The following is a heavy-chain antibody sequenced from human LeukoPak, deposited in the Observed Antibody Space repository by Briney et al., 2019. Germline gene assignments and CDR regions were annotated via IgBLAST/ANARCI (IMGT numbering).Heavy chain of an antibody. CDR2: INTNTGNP. CDR3: ARGRGAAGTRTYYFDY. J-gene: IGHJ4*02. Sequence: GASVKVSCKAFGYTFTSYSINWVRQAPGQGLEWMGWINTNTGNPTYVQGITGRFVFSLDTSVSTAYLQISSLKADDTAVYYCARGRGAAGTRTYYFDYWGRGTLVTVSS. V-gene: IGHV7-4-1*02. CDR1: GYTFTSYS. D-gene: IGHD6-13*01.